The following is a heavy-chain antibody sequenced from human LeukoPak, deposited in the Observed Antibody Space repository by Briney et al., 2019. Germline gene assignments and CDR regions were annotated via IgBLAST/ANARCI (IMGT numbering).Heavy chain of an antibody. Sequence: ASVKVSCKASGYTFTGYYMHWVRQAPGQGLEWMGRINPNSGGTNYAQKFQGWATMTRDTSISTAYMELSRLRSDDTAVYYCARELKGRIAVAGTGYYYGMDVWGQGTTVTVSS. J-gene: IGHJ6*02. V-gene: IGHV1-2*04. CDR3: ARELKGRIAVAGTGYYYGMDV. CDR2: INPNSGGT. D-gene: IGHD6-19*01. CDR1: GYTFTGYY.